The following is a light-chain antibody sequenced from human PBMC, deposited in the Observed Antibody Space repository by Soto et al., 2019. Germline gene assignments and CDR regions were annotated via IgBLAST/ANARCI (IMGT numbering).Light chain of an antibody. V-gene: IGKV1-5*01. Sequence: DIQMTQSPSTLSASVGDRVTITCRASQSISTWLAWYQQKPGKAPKVLIYEASKLESGVPSRFSGSGSGTEFTLTISTLQHDDVATYYCQQYNSYQWTFGQGTKVEIK. CDR1: QSISTW. CDR3: QQYNSYQWT. CDR2: EAS. J-gene: IGKJ1*01.